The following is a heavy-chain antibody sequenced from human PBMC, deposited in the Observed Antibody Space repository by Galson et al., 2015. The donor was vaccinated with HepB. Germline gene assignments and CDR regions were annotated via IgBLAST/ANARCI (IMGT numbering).Heavy chain of an antibody. CDR3: ARGARWVHPNWFDP. CDR1: GASISRYY. Sequence: LSLTCSVSGASISRYYWSWIRQPPGKGLEWIGYIHGSGNTNYNPSLQSRVSISIDTSKSQFSLNLNSVTAADTAVYYCARGARWVHPNWFDPWGQGTLVTVPS. V-gene: IGHV4-59*01. CDR2: IHGSGNT. D-gene: IGHD4-23*01. J-gene: IGHJ5*02.